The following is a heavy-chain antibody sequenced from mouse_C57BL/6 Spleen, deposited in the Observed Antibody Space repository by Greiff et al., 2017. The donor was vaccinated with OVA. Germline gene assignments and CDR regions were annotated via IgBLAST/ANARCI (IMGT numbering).Heavy chain of an antibody. D-gene: IGHD2-4*01. Sequence: VQLQQSGPGLVQPSQSLSITCTVSGFSLTSYGVHWVRQSPGKGLEWLGVIWRGGSTDYNAAFMSRLSITKDNSKSQVFCKMNSLQADDTAIYYCAKYDYADYAMDYWGQGTSVTVSS. CDR3: AKYDYADYAMDY. J-gene: IGHJ4*01. CDR2: IWRGGST. V-gene: IGHV2-5*01. CDR1: GFSLTSYG.